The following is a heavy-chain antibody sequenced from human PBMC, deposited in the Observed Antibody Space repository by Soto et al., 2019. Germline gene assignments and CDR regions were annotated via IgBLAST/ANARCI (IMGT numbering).Heavy chain of an antibody. J-gene: IGHJ4*02. Sequence: EVQLLESGGGLVQPGGSLRISCVGSDFRFRSYAMTWVRQAPGKGLEWVSAISGGGDAAYYADSVRGRFTVSRENSKNTLYLQMDSLRAEDTAVYYCAKDLRGAVAEFDYWGPGTLVSVSS. CDR3: AKDLRGAVAEFDY. D-gene: IGHD6-19*01. CDR2: ISGGGDAA. CDR1: DFRFRSYA. V-gene: IGHV3-23*01.